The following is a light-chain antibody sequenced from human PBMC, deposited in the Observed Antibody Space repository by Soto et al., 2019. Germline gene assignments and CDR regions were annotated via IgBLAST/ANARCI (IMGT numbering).Light chain of an antibody. J-gene: IGLJ1*01. CDR3: SSYTGGSTLYV. CDR1: SSDVGHYNY. V-gene: IGLV2-14*01. CDR2: EVS. Sequence: QSVLTQPASVSGSPGQSITISCTGTSSDVGHYNYVSWYQQYPGRAPKLMIYEVSNRPSGVSNRFSGSKSGNTASLTISGLQAEDEADYYCSSYTGGSTLYVFGSGTKLTVL.